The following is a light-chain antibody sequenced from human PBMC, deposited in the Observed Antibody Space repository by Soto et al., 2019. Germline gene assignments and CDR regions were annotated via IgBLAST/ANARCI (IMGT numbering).Light chain of an antibody. CDR1: QGISSY. CDR2: AAS. Sequence: DIQLTQSPSFLSASVGDRVTITCRASQGISSYLAWYQQKPGKAPKLLIYAASTLQSGVPSRFSGSGSGTEFTLTISSLQLEDFATYYCQQLNSYPLTFGQGTRLEMK. CDR3: QQLNSYPLT. V-gene: IGKV1-9*01. J-gene: IGKJ5*01.